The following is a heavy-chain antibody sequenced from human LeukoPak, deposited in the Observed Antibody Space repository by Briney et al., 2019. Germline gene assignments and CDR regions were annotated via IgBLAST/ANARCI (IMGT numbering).Heavy chain of an antibody. CDR1: GFTFSSYG. CDR2: ISYDGSNK. V-gene: IGHV3-30*03. J-gene: IGHJ4*02. D-gene: IGHD3-10*01. Sequence: GGSLRLSCAASGFTFSSYGMHWVRQAPGKGLEWVAVISYDGSNKYYADSVKGRFTISRDNSKNTLYLQMNSLRAEDTAVYYCATGSRSYYLDYWGQGTLVTVSS. CDR3: ATGSRSYYLDY.